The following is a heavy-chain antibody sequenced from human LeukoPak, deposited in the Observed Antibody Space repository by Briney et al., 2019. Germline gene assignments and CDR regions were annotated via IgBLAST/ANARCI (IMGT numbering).Heavy chain of an antibody. Sequence: GGSLRLSCGASGFTFSSYGMSWVRQAPGKGLEWVSSISSSSSYIYYADSVKGRFTISRDNAKNSLYLQMNSLRAEDTAVYYCARDQVDYGGNSDAFDIWGQGTMVTVSS. J-gene: IGHJ3*02. CDR2: ISSSSSYI. D-gene: IGHD4-23*01. CDR1: GFTFSSYG. V-gene: IGHV3-21*01. CDR3: ARDQVDYGGNSDAFDI.